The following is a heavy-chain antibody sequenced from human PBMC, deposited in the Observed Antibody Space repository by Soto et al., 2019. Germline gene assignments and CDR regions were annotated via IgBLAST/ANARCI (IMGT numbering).Heavy chain of an antibody. CDR1: GFTFSNYA. Sequence: GGSLRLSCVASGFTFSNYAMTWVRQAPGKGLEWVSVVSVGGGTIHYADSVKGRFTISRDNSKNTLYLQMGSLRAEDTAIYYCAKYDCSTSSSCYRWFDPWGQGTPVTVSS. J-gene: IGHJ5*02. V-gene: IGHV3-23*01. CDR3: AKYDCSTSSSCYRWFDP. CDR2: VSVGGGTI. D-gene: IGHD2-2*01.